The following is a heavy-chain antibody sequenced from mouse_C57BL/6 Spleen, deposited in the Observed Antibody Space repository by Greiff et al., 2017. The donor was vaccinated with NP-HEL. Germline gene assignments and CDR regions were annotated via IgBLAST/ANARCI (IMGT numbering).Heavy chain of an antibody. V-gene: IGHV6-6*01. CDR2: IRNKANNHAT. D-gene: IGHD1-1*01. J-gene: IGHJ1*03. CDR1: GFTFSDAW. CDR3: TRPITTVPLYWYFDV. Sequence: EVKVEESGGGLVQPGGSMKLSCAASGFTFSDAWMDWVRQSPEKGLEWVAEIRNKANNHATYYAESVKGRFTISRDDSKSSVYLQMNSLRAEDTGIYYCTRPITTVPLYWYFDVWGTGTTVTVSS.